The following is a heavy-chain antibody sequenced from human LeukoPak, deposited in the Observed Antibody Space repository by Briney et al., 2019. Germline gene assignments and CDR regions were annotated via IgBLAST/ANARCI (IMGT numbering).Heavy chain of an antibody. Sequence: GGSLRLSCAASGFTVSNDYMSWVRQAPGKGLEWVSVIYGAGATYYADSVRGRFTISRDNSKNTLYLQMNSLRAEDTAVYYCAKEEQYSYAIWGQGTLVTVSS. D-gene: IGHD5-18*01. CDR3: AKEEQYSYAI. J-gene: IGHJ4*02. V-gene: IGHV3-53*05. CDR1: GFTVSNDY. CDR2: IYGAGAT.